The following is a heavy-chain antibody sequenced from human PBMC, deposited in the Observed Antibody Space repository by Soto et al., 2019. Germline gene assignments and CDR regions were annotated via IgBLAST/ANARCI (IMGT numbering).Heavy chain of an antibody. CDR2: ISYDGSNK. J-gene: IGHJ4*02. D-gene: IGHD3-10*01. Sequence: QVQLVESGGGVVQPGRSLRLSCAASGFTFSSYGMHWVRQAPGKGLEWVAVISYDGSNKYYADSVKGRLTISRDNSKNTLYLQMNSLRAEDTAVYYCATSGPTPDYWGQGTLVNVSS. CDR1: GFTFSSYG. V-gene: IGHV3-30*03. CDR3: ATSGPTPDY.